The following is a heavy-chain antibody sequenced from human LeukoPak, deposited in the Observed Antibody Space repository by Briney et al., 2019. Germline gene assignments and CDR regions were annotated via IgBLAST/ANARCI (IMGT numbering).Heavy chain of an antibody. V-gene: IGHV4-34*01. J-gene: IGHJ4*02. CDR3: ARGRGVKYNSDRIYSFDY. D-gene: IGHD1-1*01. CDR1: AESFSDYY. Sequence: SETLSLTCAVYAESFSDYYWSWIRQPPGKGLEWIGEINHSGSTNYNPSLKTRITISIDTSNNQFSLKLSSVTAADTAVYYCARGRGVKYNSDRIYSFDYWGQGTLVTVSS. CDR2: INHSGST.